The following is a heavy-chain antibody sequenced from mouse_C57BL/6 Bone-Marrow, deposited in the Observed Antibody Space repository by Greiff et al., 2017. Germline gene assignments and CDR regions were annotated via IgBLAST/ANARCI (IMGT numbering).Heavy chain of an antibody. CDR1: GYTFTSYW. D-gene: IGHD1-1*01. CDR2: IHPNSGST. J-gene: IGHJ1*03. V-gene: IGHV1-64*01. CDR3: ARGKITTVPCYFDV. Sequence: QVQLQQPGAELVKPGASVTLSCKASGYTFTSYWMHWVKQRPGQGLEWIGMIHPNSGSTNYNEKFKSKATLTVDKSSSTAYMQLSSLTSEDSAVYYCARGKITTVPCYFDVWGTGTTVTVSS.